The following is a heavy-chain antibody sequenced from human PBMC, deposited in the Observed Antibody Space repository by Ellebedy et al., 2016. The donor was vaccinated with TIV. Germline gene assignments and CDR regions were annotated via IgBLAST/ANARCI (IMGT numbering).Heavy chain of an antibody. D-gene: IGHD3-10*01. CDR1: GLIVSDNY. CDR2: LQRGGTA. J-gene: IGHJ4*02. CDR3: ARDFDYGSGYFDY. Sequence: GGSLRLSXAASGLIVSDNYMNWIRQPPGKGLEWVSVLQRGGTAYSADSVKGRFTISGDDSKNTLYLQMDSLRAEDTAVYYCARDFDYGSGYFDYWGQGTLATVSS. V-gene: IGHV3-53*01.